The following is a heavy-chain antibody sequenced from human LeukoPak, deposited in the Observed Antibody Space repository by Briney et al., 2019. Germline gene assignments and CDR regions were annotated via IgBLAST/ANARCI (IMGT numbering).Heavy chain of an antibody. D-gene: IGHD3-22*01. Sequence: PSETLSLTCAVSGGSISSSNWWSWVRQPPGKGLEWIGEIYHSGSTNYNPSLKSRVTISVDKSKNQFSLKLSSVTAADTAVYYCARYYYDSSGYFVFDYWGQGTLVTVSS. CDR1: GGSISSSNW. V-gene: IGHV4-4*02. CDR2: IYHSGST. J-gene: IGHJ4*02. CDR3: ARYYYDSSGYFVFDY.